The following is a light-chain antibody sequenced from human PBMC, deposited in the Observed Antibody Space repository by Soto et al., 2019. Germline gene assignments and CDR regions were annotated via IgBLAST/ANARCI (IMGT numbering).Light chain of an antibody. V-gene: IGKV3-20*01. J-gene: IGKJ4*01. CDR2: GAS. CDR3: QQYGSSPRT. CDR1: QSVSSK. Sequence: EIVMTQSPATLSVSPGERATLSCRASQSVSSKLAWYQQRPGQAPRLLIYGASSRATGIPDRFSGSGSGTDFTLTISRLEPEDFAVYYCQQYGSSPRTFGGGTKVDIK.